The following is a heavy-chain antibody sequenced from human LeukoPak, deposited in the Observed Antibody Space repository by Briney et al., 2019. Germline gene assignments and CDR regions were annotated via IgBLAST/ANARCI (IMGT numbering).Heavy chain of an antibody. D-gene: IGHD1-26*01. CDR2: IYPGDSDT. J-gene: IGHJ3*02. CDR1: GYSFSSYW. CDR3: GRQGESGSYDAFDI. Sequence: PGESLKISCKGSGYSFSSYWIGWVRQMPGKGLEWMGIIYPGDSDTRYSPSFQGQVTIAADKSIRTAYLQWSSLKASDTAMYYCGRQGESGSYDAFDIWGQGTMVTVSS. V-gene: IGHV5-51*01.